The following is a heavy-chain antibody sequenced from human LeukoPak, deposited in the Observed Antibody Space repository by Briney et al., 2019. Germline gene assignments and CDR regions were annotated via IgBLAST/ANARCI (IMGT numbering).Heavy chain of an antibody. D-gene: IGHD3-10*01. V-gene: IGHV4-34*01. CDR3: ARDSGTTGEVKFDP. CDR2: INHSGST. CDR1: GGSFSGYY. J-gene: IGHJ5*02. Sequence: SETLSLTCAVYGGSFSGYYWSWIRQPPGKGLEWIGEINHSGSTNYNPSLKSRVTMSIDTSKNQFSLKVSSVTAADTAVYYCARDSGTTGEVKFDPWGQGTLVTVSS.